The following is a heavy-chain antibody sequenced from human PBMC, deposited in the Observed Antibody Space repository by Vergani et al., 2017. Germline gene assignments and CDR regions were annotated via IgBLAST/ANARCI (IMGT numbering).Heavy chain of an antibody. CDR2: IYYSGRT. Sequence: QVQLQESGPGLVKPSQTLSLTCTVSGGSISSGGYYWSWTRQHPGKGLEWIGYIYYSGRTYYNPSLKGRVAISVDTSKNQFSLKLSSVTAADTAGYYCARVSGFGDLNWGQGTLVTVSS. J-gene: IGHJ1*01. CDR3: ARVSGFGDLN. D-gene: IGHD3-10*01. V-gene: IGHV4-31*03. CDR1: GGSISSGGYY.